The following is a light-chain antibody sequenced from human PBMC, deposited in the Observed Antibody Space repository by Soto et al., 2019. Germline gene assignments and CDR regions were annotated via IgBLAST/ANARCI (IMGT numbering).Light chain of an antibody. CDR1: SSDFGTYNL. CDR2: ERS. CDR3: CSFTSSNTHV. Sequence: QSVLTQPASVSGSPGQSITISCTGTSSDFGTYNLVSWYQHHPGKVPKLIIHERSKRPSGVSDRFSGSKSGNTASLTISGLQAEDEAGYYCCSFTSSNTHVFGTGTKLTVL. J-gene: IGLJ1*01. V-gene: IGLV2-23*01.